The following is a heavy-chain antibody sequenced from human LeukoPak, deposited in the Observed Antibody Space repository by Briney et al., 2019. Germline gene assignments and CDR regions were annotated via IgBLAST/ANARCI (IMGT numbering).Heavy chain of an antibody. CDR3: ASTNYKYSLKSRVTISLDTSKNQFSLYLTSVTAADTAVYYCARVLWSDVYHGNAFDI. CDR2: MFDRGSI. CDR1: GGFISSNY. J-gene: IGHJ3*02. V-gene: IGHV4-59*01. D-gene: IGHD5-24*01. Sequence: SEALSLTCTVSGGFISSNYWSWIRQPPGKGLEWIAYMFDRGSIKSPTHLKSRVTITIPETTNQNPLNLTSVTAAATAVYYCASTNYKYSLKSRVTISLDTSKNQFSLYLTSVTAADTAVYYCARVLWSDVYHGNAFDIWGQGTMVTVSS.